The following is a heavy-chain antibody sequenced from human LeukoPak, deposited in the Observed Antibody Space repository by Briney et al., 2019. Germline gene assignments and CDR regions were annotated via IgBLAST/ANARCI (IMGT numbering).Heavy chain of an antibody. J-gene: IGHJ4*02. V-gene: IGHV3-30-3*01. CDR3: AREPYSSGWYFSYYFDY. CDR2: ISYDGSNK. D-gene: IGHD6-19*01. Sequence: GGSLRLSCAASGFTFSNYAMHWVRQAPGKGLEWVAVISYDGSNKYYADSVKGRFTISRDNSKNTLYLQMNSLRVEDTAVYYCAREPYSSGWYFSYYFDYWGQGTLVTVSS. CDR1: GFTFSNYA.